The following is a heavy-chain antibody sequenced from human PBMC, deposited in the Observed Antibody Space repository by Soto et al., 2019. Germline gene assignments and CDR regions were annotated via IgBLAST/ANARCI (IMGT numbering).Heavy chain of an antibody. V-gene: IGHV3-74*01. J-gene: IGHJ5*02. CDR1: GFTFSSYW. CDR2: INSDGSST. CDR3: ARSAEYDSSGYYYLNWFDP. D-gene: IGHD3-22*01. Sequence: GGSLRLSCAASGFTFSSYWMHWVRQAPGKGLVWVSRINSDGSSTSYADSVKGRFTISRDNAKNTLYLQMNSLRAEDTAVYYCARSAEYDSSGYYYLNWFDPWGQGTLVTVSS.